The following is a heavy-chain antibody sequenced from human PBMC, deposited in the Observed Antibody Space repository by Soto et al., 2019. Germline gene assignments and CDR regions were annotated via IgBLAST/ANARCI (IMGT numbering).Heavy chain of an antibody. CDR3: TRDHCSSSYY. Sequence: GGSLRLSCAASGFTFSNYWMQWVRQAPGKGLVWVSRINSDGSGTTYADSVKGRFTISRDNAKNTLYLQMNSLRAEDTAVYYCTRDHCSSSYYWGQGTPVTVSS. CDR1: GFTFSNYW. V-gene: IGHV3-74*01. D-gene: IGHD6-13*01. J-gene: IGHJ4*02. CDR2: INSDGSGT.